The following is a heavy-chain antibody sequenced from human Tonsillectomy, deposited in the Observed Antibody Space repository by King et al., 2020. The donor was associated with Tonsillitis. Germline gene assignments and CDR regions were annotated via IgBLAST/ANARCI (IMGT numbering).Heavy chain of an antibody. Sequence: VQLVESGGGLVQPGGSLRLSCAASGSTFSNYWMSWVRQAPGKGLEWVASIRQDGSEKYYVDSVKGRFTISRDNAKSSLYLQMSSLRAEDTAVYYCASRLAQQWVFDFWGQGTLVTVSS. D-gene: IGHD1-26*01. CDR2: IRQDGSEK. V-gene: IGHV3-7*03. CDR3: ASRLAQQWVFDF. CDR1: GSTFSNYW. J-gene: IGHJ4*02.